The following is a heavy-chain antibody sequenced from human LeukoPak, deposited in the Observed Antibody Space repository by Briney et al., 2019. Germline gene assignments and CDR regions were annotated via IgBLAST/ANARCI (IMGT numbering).Heavy chain of an antibody. J-gene: IGHJ4*02. Sequence: SETLSLTCTVSGGSISSYSWSWIRQPPGKGLEWIGYIYYSGSTNYNPSLKSRVTMSVDTSKNQFSLKLNSVTAADTAVYYCASLANWNYVYWGLGTLVTVSS. CDR3: ASLANWNYVY. CDR2: IYYSGST. V-gene: IGHV4-59*01. CDR1: GGSISSYS. D-gene: IGHD1-7*01.